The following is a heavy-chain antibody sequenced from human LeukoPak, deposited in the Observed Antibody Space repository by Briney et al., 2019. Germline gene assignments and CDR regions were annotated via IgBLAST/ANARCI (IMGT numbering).Heavy chain of an antibody. CDR2: IYYSGST. J-gene: IGHJ5*02. D-gene: IGHD3-22*01. V-gene: IGHV4-30-4*08. CDR3: AIAYYYDSSGYYTNWFDP. Sequence: SETLSLTCTVSGGSISSGDYYWSWIRQPPGKGLEWIGYIYYSGSTYYNPSLKSRVTISVDTSKNQFSLKLSSVTAADTAVYYCAIAYYYDSSGYYTNWFDPWGQGTLVTVSS. CDR1: GGSISSGDYY.